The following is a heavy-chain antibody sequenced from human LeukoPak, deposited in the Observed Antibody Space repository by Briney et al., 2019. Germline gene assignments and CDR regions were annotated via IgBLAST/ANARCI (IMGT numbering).Heavy chain of an antibody. Sequence: ASVKIFCKASGYPFSDYYIHWVQEAPGKGLEWMGRIDPVDGETTYAESFQGRVTFTADRSTYTIYMELNSLTFADRAVYYCARDHEERGPYLDLWDQGTQVIVSS. CDR3: ARDHEERGPYLDL. CDR1: GYPFSDYY. V-gene: IGHV1-69-2*01. D-gene: IGHD3-10*01. J-gene: IGHJ4*02. CDR2: IDPVDGET.